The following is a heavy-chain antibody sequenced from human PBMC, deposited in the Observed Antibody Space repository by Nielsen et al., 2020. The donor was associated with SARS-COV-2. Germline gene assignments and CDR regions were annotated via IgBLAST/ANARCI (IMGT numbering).Heavy chain of an antibody. Sequence: ASVKVSCKASDSSFTSITWVRQAPGQGLEWMGRISARVTMTADASTTTVFMDLRRLRSDDTAVYYCARVGSGVVPGPLGIGMWYSYYYMDVWGKGTTVTVSS. V-gene: IGHV1-18*01. CDR3: ARVGSGVVPGPLGIGMWYSYYYMDV. D-gene: IGHD2-2*01. CDR1: DSSFTS. CDR2: ISA. J-gene: IGHJ6*03.